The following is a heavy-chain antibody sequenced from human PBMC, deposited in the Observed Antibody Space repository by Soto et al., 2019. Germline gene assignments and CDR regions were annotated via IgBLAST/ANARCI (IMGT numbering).Heavy chain of an antibody. J-gene: IGHJ5*01. V-gene: IGHV4-4*07. CDR2: IYKSGTT. CDR3: ARDRNYYDSSGYYPFDS. D-gene: IGHD3-22*01. Sequence: SETLSLTCTVSRDSISSSYWNWIRQPAGKGLEWIGRIYKSGTTNYNPSLKSRVTMSVDTSKNQFSLKLNSVTAADTAVYYCARDRNYYDSSGYYPFDSWGQRTLVTVSS. CDR1: RDSISSSY.